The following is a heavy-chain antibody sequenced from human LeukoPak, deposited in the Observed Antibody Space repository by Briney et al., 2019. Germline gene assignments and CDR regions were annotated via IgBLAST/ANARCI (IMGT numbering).Heavy chain of an antibody. CDR2: ISRGGSPI. D-gene: IGHD5-18*01. CDR1: GFSFSDYP. V-gene: IGHV3-11*01. Sequence: GGSLRLSCAASGFSFSDYPMNWVRQAPGKGLEWVSYISRGGSPIYYADSVRGRFAISRDNAKNSLYLQMNSLRAEDTAVYYCARRGYSLDYFDYWGQGTLVTASS. J-gene: IGHJ4*02. CDR3: ARRGYSLDYFDY.